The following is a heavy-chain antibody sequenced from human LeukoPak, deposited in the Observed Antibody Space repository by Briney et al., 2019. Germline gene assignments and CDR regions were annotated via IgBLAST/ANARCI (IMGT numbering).Heavy chain of an antibody. CDR2: ISDDSTYI. D-gene: IGHD6-13*01. J-gene: IGHJ6*03. CDR1: GFAFSTYA. Sequence: GGSLRLSCAASGFAFSTYAMGWVRQAPGKGLEWVSSISDDSTYIFYGESEKGRCTISRDNSKNTLYLQMSSLRAEDTALYYCAKYGPAAAGTSYYYYMDVWGEGTTVTVSS. CDR3: AKYGPAAAGTSYYYYMDV. V-gene: IGHV3-23*01.